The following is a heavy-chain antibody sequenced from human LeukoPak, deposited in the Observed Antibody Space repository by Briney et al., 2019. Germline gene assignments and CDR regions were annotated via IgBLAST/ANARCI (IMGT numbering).Heavy chain of an antibody. Sequence: PGGSLRLSCAASGFTFSSYAMSWVRQAPGKGLEWVSAISGSGGSTYYADSVKGRFTISRDNSKNTLYLQMNSLRAEDTAVYYCARSLITMIVVEPPSWIDYWGQGTLVTVSS. CDR3: ARSLITMIVVEPPSWIDY. J-gene: IGHJ4*02. V-gene: IGHV3-23*01. CDR2: ISGSGGST. CDR1: GFTFSSYA. D-gene: IGHD3-22*01.